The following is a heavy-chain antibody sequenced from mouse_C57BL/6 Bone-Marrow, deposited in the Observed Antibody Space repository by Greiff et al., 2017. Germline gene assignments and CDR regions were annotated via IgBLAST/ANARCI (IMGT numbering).Heavy chain of an antibody. CDR2: ISSGGDYT. CDR1: GFNFSSYA. J-gene: IGHJ3*01. V-gene: IGHV5S21*01. CDR3: ARDPFAY. Sequence: EVKLMESGAGLVKPGGSLKLSCAASGFNFSSYAMSWVRQTPEKRLEWVAYISSGGDYTYYADTVKGRVTISRDNARNTLYLQMSSLKSEDTAMYYCARDPFAYWGQGTLVTVSA.